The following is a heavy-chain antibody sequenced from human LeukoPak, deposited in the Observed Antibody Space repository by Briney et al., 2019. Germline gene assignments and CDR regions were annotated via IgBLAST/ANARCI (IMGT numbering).Heavy chain of an antibody. V-gene: IGHV1-2*06. CDR2: INPNSGGT. CDR3: ACSVPSSASHYYSYYYMDV. J-gene: IGHJ6*03. D-gene: IGHD6-25*01. CDR1: GYTFTGYY. Sequence: ASVKVSCKASGYTFTGYYMHWVRQAPGQELEWMGRINPNSGGTNYAQKFQGRVTMTRDTSISTAYMELSRLRSDDTAVYYCACSVPSSASHYYSYYYMDVWGKGTTVTVSS.